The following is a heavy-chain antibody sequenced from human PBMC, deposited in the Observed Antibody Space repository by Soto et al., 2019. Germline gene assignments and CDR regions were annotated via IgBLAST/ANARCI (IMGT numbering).Heavy chain of an antibody. V-gene: IGHV1-46*01. Sequence: ASVKVSCKTSGYTFTSVHMHWVRQAPGQGLEWLGVINPTTNRATYSQNFQGRVTMTRDTFTSTVYMELNSLRSEDTAVYYCAREALHYYPGMDVWGKGTSVPVSP. CDR3: AREALHYYPGMDV. CDR2: INPTTNRA. J-gene: IGHJ6*04. CDR1: GYTFTSVH.